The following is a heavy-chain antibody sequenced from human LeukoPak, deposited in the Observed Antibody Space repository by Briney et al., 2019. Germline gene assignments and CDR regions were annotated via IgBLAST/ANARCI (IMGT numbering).Heavy chain of an antibody. CDR3: ARVVTAAGLDL. Sequence: SETXXXXCTXXXGXXXGAITWXXVRPPPGKGLEWIGNIHYDGRTASNPSLKSRVTMSLDTSTNQFSLKVNSVTATDTALYYCARVVTAAGLDLWGQGILVTISS. CDR2: IHYDGRT. CDR1: XGXXXGAIT. V-gene: IGHV4-39*07. D-gene: IGHD6-25*01. J-gene: IGHJ5*02.